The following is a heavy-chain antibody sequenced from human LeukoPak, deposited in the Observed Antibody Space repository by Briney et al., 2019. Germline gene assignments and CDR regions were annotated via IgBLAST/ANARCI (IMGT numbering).Heavy chain of an antibody. D-gene: IGHD6-6*01. CDR3: VKGRYSSSSGTSYYGMDV. J-gene: IGHJ6*02. Sequence: PGGSLRLSCAASGFTFSSYAMSWVRQAPGKGLEWVSVIRGSASGSGGSTDYADFVKGRFTISRDNSKNTLYLQMNSLRAEDTAVYYCVKGRYSSSSGTSYYGMDVWGQGTTVTVSS. V-gene: IGHV3-23*01. CDR1: GFTFSSYA. CDR2: IRGSASGSGGST.